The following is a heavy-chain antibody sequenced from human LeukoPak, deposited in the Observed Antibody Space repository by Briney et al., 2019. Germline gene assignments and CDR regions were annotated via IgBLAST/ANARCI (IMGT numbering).Heavy chain of an antibody. V-gene: IGHV3-66*01. CDR3: ARDSYDILTGLQYHFDY. CDR1: GFTVSSNY. J-gene: IGHJ4*02. Sequence: GGSLRLSCAASGFTVSSNYMSWVRQAPGKGLEWVSVIYSGGSTYYADSVKGRFTISRDNSKNTLYLQMNSLRAEDTAVYYCARDSYDILTGLQYHFDYWGQGTLVTVSS. CDR2: IYSGGST. D-gene: IGHD3-9*01.